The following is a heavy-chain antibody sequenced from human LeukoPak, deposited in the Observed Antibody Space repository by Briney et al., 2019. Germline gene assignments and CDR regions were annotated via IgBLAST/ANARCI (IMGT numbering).Heavy chain of an antibody. Sequence: SVKVSCKASGGTISSYAISWVRQAPGQGLEWMGGIIPIFGTANYAQKFQGRVTITADESTSTAYMELSSLRSEDTAMYYCAGPSPSSSWYHRAFDIWGQGTMVTVSS. J-gene: IGHJ3*02. CDR2: IIPIFGTA. CDR1: GGTISSYA. D-gene: IGHD6-13*01. V-gene: IGHV1-69*13. CDR3: AGPSPSSSWYHRAFDI.